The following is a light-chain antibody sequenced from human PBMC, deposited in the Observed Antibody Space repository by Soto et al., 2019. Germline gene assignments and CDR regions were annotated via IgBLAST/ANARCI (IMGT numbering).Light chain of an antibody. V-gene: IGLV2-14*01. Sequence: QSALTQPASVSGSPGQSITISCTGTSSDVGGYNYVSWYQQHPGKAPKLMIYEVSNRPSGVSNRFSGSKSGNTASLTISGLQAEDEAMYFCSSSTNTNTLVIFGGGTKLTVL. CDR3: SSSTNTNTLVI. J-gene: IGLJ2*01. CDR2: EVS. CDR1: SSDVGGYNY.